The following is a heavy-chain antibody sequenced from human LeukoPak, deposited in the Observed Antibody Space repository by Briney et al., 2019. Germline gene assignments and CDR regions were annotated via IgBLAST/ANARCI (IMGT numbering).Heavy chain of an antibody. CDR2: ISSSSSYT. CDR3: ARVLSSGIAAAGTGYYGMDV. D-gene: IGHD6-13*01. Sequence: PGGSLRLSCAASGFTFSSFEMNWVRQAPGKGLEWVSYISSSSSYTNYADSVKGRFTISRDNVKNSLYLQMNSLRAEDTAVYYCARVLSSGIAAAGTGYYGMDVWGQGTTVTVSS. CDR1: GFTFSSFE. J-gene: IGHJ6*02. V-gene: IGHV3-21*05.